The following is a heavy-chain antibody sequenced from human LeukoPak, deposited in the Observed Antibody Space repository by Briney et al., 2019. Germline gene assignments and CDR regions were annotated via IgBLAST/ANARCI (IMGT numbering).Heavy chain of an antibody. CDR3: AREVRLYDFWSGYYLGYFDY. Sequence: SETLSLTCTVSGGSISSYYWSWIRQPAGKGLEWIGRIYTSGSTNYNPSLKSRVTMSVDTSKNQFSLKLSSVTAADTAVYYCAREVRLYDFWSGYYLGYFDYWGQGTLVTVSS. CDR1: GGSISSYY. V-gene: IGHV4-4*07. D-gene: IGHD3-3*01. CDR2: IYTSGST. J-gene: IGHJ4*02.